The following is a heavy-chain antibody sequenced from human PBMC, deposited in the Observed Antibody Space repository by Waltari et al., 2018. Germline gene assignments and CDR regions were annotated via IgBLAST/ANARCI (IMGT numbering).Heavy chain of an antibody. Sequence: QVQLVQSGAEVKKPGSSVKVSCKASGGTFSSYAISWVRQAPGQGLEWMGGIIPIFGTANYAQKFQGRVTITADESTSTAYMELSSLRSEDTAVYYCARYYYGSGSYYKEDYYYYGMDVWGQGTTVTVSS. CDR1: GGTFSSYA. J-gene: IGHJ6*02. CDR3: ARYYYGSGSYYKEDYYYYGMDV. CDR2: IIPIFGTA. V-gene: IGHV1-69*01. D-gene: IGHD3-10*01.